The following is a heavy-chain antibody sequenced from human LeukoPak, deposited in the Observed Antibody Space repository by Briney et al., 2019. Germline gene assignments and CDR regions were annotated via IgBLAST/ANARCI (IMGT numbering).Heavy chain of an antibody. J-gene: IGHJ4*02. V-gene: IGHV5-51*01. CDR2: IYPGDSDT. CDR1: GYSFTTFW. D-gene: IGHD6-19*01. CDR3: ARPSRAVAGRYYFDY. Sequence: GESLKISCEGSGYSFTTFWVGWVRQPPGKAPEWMGIIYPGDSDTKYSPSFEGQVTISADQSRRTTYLQWSSLKASDTAMYYCARPSRAVAGRYYFDYWGQGTLVTVSS.